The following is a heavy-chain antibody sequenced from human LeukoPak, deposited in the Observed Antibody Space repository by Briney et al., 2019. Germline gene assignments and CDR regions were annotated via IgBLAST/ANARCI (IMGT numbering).Heavy chain of an antibody. D-gene: IGHD1-26*01. J-gene: IGHJ3*02. Sequence: GGSLRPSCAASGFTFSDYYMSWIRQAPGKGLEWVSYISSSGTTIYYADSVKGRFTISRDNAKSTLYLQMNSLRAEDTAVYYCARVRGGSGSSYAADAFDIWGQGTMVTVSS. CDR1: GFTFSDYY. CDR2: ISSSGTTI. CDR3: ARVRGGSGSSYAADAFDI. V-gene: IGHV3-11*04.